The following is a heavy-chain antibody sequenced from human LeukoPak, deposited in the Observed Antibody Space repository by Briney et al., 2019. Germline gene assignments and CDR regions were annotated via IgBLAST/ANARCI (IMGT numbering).Heavy chain of an antibody. V-gene: IGHV5-51*01. D-gene: IGHD4-17*01. CDR3: ARSSDYVFDY. CDR1: GYSFAAYW. Sequence: ESLKISCKASGYSFAAYWIGWVRQMPGKGLEWMGVIYPGDSDTRYSPSFQGQVTISADMSISTAYLQWSSLKASDTAMYYCARSSDYVFDYWGQGTLVTVSS. CDR2: IYPGDSDT. J-gene: IGHJ4*02.